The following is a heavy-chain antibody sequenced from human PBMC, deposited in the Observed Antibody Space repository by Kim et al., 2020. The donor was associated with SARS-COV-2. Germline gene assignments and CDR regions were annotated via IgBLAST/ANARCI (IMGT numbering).Heavy chain of an antibody. J-gene: IGHJ4*02. CDR2: ISYDGSNK. CDR3: ARGELVSNDYFDY. Sequence: GGSLRLSCAASGFTFSSYAMHWVRQAPGKGLEWVAVISYDGSNKYYADSVKGRFTISRDNSKNTLYLQMNSLRAEDTAVYYCARGELVSNDYFDYWGQGTLVTVSS. CDR1: GFTFSSYA. V-gene: IGHV3-30*04. D-gene: IGHD1-26*01.